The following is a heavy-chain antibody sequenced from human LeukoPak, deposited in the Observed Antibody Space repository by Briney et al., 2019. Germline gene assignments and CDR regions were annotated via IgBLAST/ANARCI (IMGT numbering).Heavy chain of an antibody. Sequence: GGSLRLSCAASGFTFSSYGFHWVRQAPGKGLEWVAVIWSDGSYRYYADSVKGRFTISRDDSKNTLYLQMNSLRAEDTAVYYCARDFSLQLFDYWGQGTLVTVFS. CDR1: GFTFSSYG. D-gene: IGHD5-24*01. V-gene: IGHV3-33*01. J-gene: IGHJ4*02. CDR3: ARDFSLQLFDY. CDR2: IWSDGSYR.